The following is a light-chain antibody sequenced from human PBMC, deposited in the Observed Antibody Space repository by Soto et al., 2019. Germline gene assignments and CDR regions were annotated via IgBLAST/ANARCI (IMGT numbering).Light chain of an antibody. V-gene: IGKV1-5*01. CDR1: QSISSW. J-gene: IGKJ1*01. CDR3: QQYNSSPWT. Sequence: DIQMTQSPSTLSASVGDRVTITCRASQSISSWLAWYQHKPGKAPKLLIYDASRLESGVPSRFSGSGSGTEVTLTISSLQPDDFATYYCQQYNSSPWTFGQGTKVEIK. CDR2: DAS.